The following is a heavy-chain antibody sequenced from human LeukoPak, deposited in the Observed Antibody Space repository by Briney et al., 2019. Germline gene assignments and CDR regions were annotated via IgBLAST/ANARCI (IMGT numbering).Heavy chain of an antibody. J-gene: IGHJ4*02. D-gene: IGHD6-19*01. CDR3: AKVEYSSGWYNFDY. Sequence: TGGSLRLSCAASGFTFSSYGMHWVRQAPGKGLEWVAVISYDGSNKYYADSVKGRFTISRDNSKNTLYLQMNSLRAEDAAVYYCAKVEYSSGWYNFDYWGQGTLVTASS. CDR2: ISYDGSNK. CDR1: GFTFSSYG. V-gene: IGHV3-30*18.